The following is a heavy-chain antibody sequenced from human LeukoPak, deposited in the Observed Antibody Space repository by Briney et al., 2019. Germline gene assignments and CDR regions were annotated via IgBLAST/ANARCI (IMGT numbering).Heavy chain of an antibody. J-gene: IGHJ6*02. CDR3: ARDGSGWYREGGGNYYGMDV. CDR1: GVTVSSNY. CDR2: VYSGGST. Sequence: PGGSLRLSCAASGVTVSSNYMIWVRQAPGKGLEWVSVVYSGGSTYYADSVKGRFTISRDNSKNTLYLQMNSLRAEDTAVYYCARDGSGWYREGGGNYYGMDVWGQGTTVTVSS. V-gene: IGHV3-53*01. D-gene: IGHD6-19*01.